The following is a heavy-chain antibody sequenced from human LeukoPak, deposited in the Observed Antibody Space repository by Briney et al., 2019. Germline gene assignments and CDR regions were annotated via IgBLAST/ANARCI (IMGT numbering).Heavy chain of an antibody. V-gene: IGHV3-23*01. Sequence: GGSLRLSCAASGFTFSSFAMTWVRQAPGKGLEWVSGFDGNGPNTYYADSVKGRFTISRDNSKNTLYLQMNSLRAEDTAVYYCAKARVRADCLDYWGQGTLVTVSS. D-gene: IGHD3/OR15-3a*01. CDR3: AKARVRADCLDY. J-gene: IGHJ4*02. CDR2: FDGNGPNT. CDR1: GFTFSSFA.